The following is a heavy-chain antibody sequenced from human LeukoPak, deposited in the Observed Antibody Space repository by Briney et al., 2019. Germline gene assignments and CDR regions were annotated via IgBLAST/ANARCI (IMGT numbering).Heavy chain of an antibody. CDR3: AKYGAKSYYYDSGGYYSFDY. CDR1: GFTFSSYA. Sequence: GGSLRLSCAASGFTFSSYAMRWVRQAPGKGLEWVSAISGSGGSTYYADSVKGRFTISRDNSKNTLYLQMNSLRAEDTAVYYCAKYGAKSYYYDSGGYYSFDYWGQGTLVTVSS. V-gene: IGHV3-23*01. D-gene: IGHD3-22*01. J-gene: IGHJ4*02. CDR2: ISGSGGST.